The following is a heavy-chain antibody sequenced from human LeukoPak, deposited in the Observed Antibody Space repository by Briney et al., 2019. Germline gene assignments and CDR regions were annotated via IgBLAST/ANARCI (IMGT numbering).Heavy chain of an antibody. CDR3: AKDPLGL. Sequence: GGSLRLSCAASGFTFDDYAMHWVRQAPGKGLEWVSGISWNSDSIVYADSVKGRFTISRDNAKNSLYLQMNSLRAEDTALYYCAKDPLGLWGQGTLVTVSS. J-gene: IGHJ4*02. D-gene: IGHD3-16*01. CDR1: GFTFDDYA. CDR2: ISWNSDSI. V-gene: IGHV3-9*01.